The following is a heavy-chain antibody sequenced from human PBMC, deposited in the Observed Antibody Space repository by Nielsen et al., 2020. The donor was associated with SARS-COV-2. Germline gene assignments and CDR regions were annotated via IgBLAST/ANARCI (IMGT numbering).Heavy chain of an antibody. D-gene: IGHD3-22*01. J-gene: IGHJ4*02. CDR2: IYYTGST. CDR3: ARAIHYDTSGYDS. CDR1: GGSITSYY. V-gene: IGHV4-59*01. Sequence: SETLSLTCTVSGGSITSYYWNWVRQPPEKALEWIGYIYYTGSTSYNPSLGGRVTISLDTSKNQFSLKLTSVTAADTAVYYCARAIHYDTSGYDSWGQGTLVTVSS.